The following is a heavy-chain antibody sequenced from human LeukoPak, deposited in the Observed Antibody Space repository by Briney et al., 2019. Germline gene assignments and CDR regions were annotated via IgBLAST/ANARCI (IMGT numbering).Heavy chain of an antibody. CDR3: AKDLYYDSSDPDAFDI. D-gene: IGHD3-22*01. J-gene: IGHJ3*02. Sequence: GGSLRLSCAASGFTFSSYGMSWVRQAPGKGLEWVSAISGSGGSTYYADSVKGRFTISRDNSKNTLYLQMNSLRAEDTAVYYCAKDLYYDSSDPDAFDIWGQGIMVTVSS. CDR2: ISGSGGST. CDR1: GFTFSSYG. V-gene: IGHV3-23*01.